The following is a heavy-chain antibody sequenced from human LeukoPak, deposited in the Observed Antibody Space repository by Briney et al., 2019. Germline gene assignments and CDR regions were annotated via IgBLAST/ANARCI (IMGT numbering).Heavy chain of an antibody. D-gene: IGHD3-10*01. V-gene: IGHV4-39*07. CDR1: GGSISSSSYY. CDR2: IYYSGST. J-gene: IGHJ6*03. CDR3: ARTRMVSSNYYYYYYMDV. Sequence: SETLSLTCTVSGGSISSSSYYWGWIRQPPGKGLEWIGSIYYSGSTYYNPSLKSRVTISVDTSKNQFSLKLSSVTAADTAVYYCARTRMVSSNYYYYYYMDVWGKGTTVTVSS.